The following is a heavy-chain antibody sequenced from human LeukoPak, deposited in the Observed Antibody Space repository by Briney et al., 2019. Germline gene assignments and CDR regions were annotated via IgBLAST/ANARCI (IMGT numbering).Heavy chain of an antibody. CDR2: IYSGDST. CDR3: ARGLVYLTGHFDC. CDR1: GLTLSSNH. V-gene: IGHV3-53*01. J-gene: IGHJ4*02. Sequence: GGSLRLSCAACGLTLSSNHMSWVRQAPGKGLEWVSAIYSGDSTYYADSVEGRFTISRDESKSALYLQMNSLRAEDTAVYYCARGLVYLTGHFDCWGQGTLVIVSS. D-gene: IGHD1-1*01.